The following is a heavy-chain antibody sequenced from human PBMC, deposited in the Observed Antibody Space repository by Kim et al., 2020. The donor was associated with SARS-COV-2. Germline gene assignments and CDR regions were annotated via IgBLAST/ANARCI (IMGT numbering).Heavy chain of an antibody. D-gene: IGHD2-15*01. V-gene: IGHV3-11*01. CDR2: ISSSGSTI. J-gene: IGHJ6*03. CDR1: GFIFSDYY. CDR3: ARKSCSGGSCYREEPYYDYMDV. Sequence: GGSLRLSCAASGFIFSDYYMSWIRQAPGKGLEWVSYISSSGSTIYYADSVKGRFTISRDNAKNSLYLQMNSLRAEDTAVYYCARKSCSGGSCYREEPYYDYMDVSGKGTTVSVSS.